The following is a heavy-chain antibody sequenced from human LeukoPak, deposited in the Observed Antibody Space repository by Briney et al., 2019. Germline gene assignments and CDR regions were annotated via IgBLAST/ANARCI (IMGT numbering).Heavy chain of an antibody. D-gene: IGHD5-12*01. J-gene: IGHJ5*02. Sequence: GGSLRLSCSASEFSFSSHALQWVRQAPGKGVEGGTVISYDGSNKYYADSVKGGFTISRDNFKTTLYLQINSLGPGDTAVYFCAGGSKYSGYDYPSSWGQGTLVTVSS. V-gene: IGHV3-30*04. CDR3: AGGSKYSGYDYPSS. CDR2: ISYDGSNK. CDR1: EFSFSSHA.